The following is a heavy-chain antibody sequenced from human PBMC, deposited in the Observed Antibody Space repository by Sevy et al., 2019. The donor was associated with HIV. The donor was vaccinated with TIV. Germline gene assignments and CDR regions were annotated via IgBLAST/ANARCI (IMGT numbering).Heavy chain of an antibody. J-gene: IGHJ6*02. CDR1: GGSFSGYY. Sequence: SETLSLTCAVYGGSFSGYYWSWIRQPPGKGLEWIGEINHSGSTNYNPSLKSRVTISVDTSKNQFSLKLSSVTAADTAVYYCARGRAARRGTGAYYYYGMDVWGQGTTVTISS. CDR2: INHSGST. CDR3: ARGRAARRGTGAYYYYGMDV. V-gene: IGHV4-34*01. D-gene: IGHD6-6*01.